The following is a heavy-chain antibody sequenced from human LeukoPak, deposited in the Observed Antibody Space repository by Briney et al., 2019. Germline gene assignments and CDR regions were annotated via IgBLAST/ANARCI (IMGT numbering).Heavy chain of an antibody. V-gene: IGHV1-3*01. J-gene: IGHJ4*02. CDR3: ARDLSYSRYCSSTSCYQNAGEYDY. D-gene: IGHD2-2*01. CDR2: INAGNGNT. CDR1: GYTFTSYA. Sequence: GASVKVSCKASGYTFTSYAMHRVRQAPGQRLEWMGWINAGNGNTKYSQKFQGRVTITRDTSASTAYMELSSLRSEDTAVYYCARDLSYSRYCSSTSCYQNAGEYDYWGQGTLVTVSS.